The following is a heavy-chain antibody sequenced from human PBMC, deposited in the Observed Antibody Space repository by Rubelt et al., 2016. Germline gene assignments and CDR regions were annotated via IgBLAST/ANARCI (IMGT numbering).Heavy chain of an antibody. CDR2: INHSGST. CDR3: ARGYCTNGVCYGGDY. CDR1: GGSISSGGYY. Sequence: TLSLTCTVSGGSISSGGYYWSWIRQPPGKGLEWIGEINHSGSTNYNPSLKSRVTISVDTSKNQFSLKLSSVTAADTAVYYCARGYCTNGVCYGGDYWGQGTLVTVSS. D-gene: IGHD2-8*01. J-gene: IGHJ4*02. V-gene: IGHV4-39*07.